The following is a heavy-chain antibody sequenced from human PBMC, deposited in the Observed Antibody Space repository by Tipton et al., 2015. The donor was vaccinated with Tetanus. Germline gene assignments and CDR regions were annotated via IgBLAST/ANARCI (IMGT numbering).Heavy chain of an antibody. Sequence: QVQLVQSGAEVKKPGASVKVSCKASGYTFTSYYMHWVRQAPGQGLEWMGIINPSGGSTSYAQKFQGRVTMTRDTSTSTVYMELSSLGSEDTAVYYCARDEGDIVVVPAAMGDYWGQGTLVTVSS. CDR2: INPSGGST. V-gene: IGHV1-46*01. CDR3: ARDEGDIVVVPAAMGDY. J-gene: IGHJ4*02. CDR1: GYTFTSYY. D-gene: IGHD2-2*01.